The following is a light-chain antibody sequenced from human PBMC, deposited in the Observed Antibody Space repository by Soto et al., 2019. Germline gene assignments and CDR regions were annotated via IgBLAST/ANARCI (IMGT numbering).Light chain of an antibody. J-gene: IGLJ1*01. Sequence: QSVLTQPASVSGSPGQSITISCTGTSSDVGGYTYVSWYQQHPGKAPKLMIYDVSNRPSGVSNRFSGSKSANTASLTISGLQAEDEADYYCSSYTSSSTRVFGTGTKVTVL. CDR3: SSYTSSSTRV. CDR2: DVS. CDR1: SSDVGGYTY. V-gene: IGLV2-14*01.